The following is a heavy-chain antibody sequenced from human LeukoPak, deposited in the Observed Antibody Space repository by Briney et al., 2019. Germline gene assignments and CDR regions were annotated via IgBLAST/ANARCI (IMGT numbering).Heavy chain of an antibody. V-gene: IGHV3-30*04. CDR2: ISYDGSNK. J-gene: IGHJ4*02. CDR1: GFTFSSYA. Sequence: SGGSLRLSCAASGFTFSSYAMHWVRQAPGKGLEWVVVISYDGSNKYYADSVKGRFTISRDNSKNTLYLQMNSLRAEDTAVYYCARDSFRDGDYLDYWGQGTLVTVSS. CDR3: ARDSFRDGDYLDY. D-gene: IGHD4-17*01.